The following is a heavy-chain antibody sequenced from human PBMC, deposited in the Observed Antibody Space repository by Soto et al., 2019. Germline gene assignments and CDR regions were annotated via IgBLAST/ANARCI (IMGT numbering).Heavy chain of an antibody. J-gene: IGHJ6*02. CDR2: IFYTGST. D-gene: IGHD1-26*01. Sequence: PSETLSLTCTVSGGSISSYYWNWIRQPPGKGLEWIGYIFYTGSTNYNPSLKSRVPMSVDTSKKQFSLKLSSLTAADTAVYYCARDFGSYAGSTTNDYFGINVWGPGTTVTVSS. V-gene: IGHV4-59*01. CDR3: ARDFGSYAGSTTNDYFGINV. CDR1: GGSISSYY.